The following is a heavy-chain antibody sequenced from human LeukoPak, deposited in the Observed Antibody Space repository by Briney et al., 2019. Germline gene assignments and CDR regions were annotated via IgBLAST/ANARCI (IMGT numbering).Heavy chain of an antibody. J-gene: IGHJ4*02. CDR2: ISGRGGST. V-gene: IGHV3-23*01. Sequence: GGSLRLSCAASGFTFSSYAMSWVRQAPGKGLEWVSAISGRGGSTYYADSVKGRFTISRDNSKNTLYLQMNSLRAEDTGVYYCAQLPHIHGFDYWGQGALVTVSS. CDR1: GFTFSSYA. D-gene: IGHD2-2*01. CDR3: AQLPHIHGFDY.